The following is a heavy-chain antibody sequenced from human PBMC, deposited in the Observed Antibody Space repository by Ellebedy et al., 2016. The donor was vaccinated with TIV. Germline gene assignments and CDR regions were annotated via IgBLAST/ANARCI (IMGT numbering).Heavy chain of an antibody. J-gene: IGHJ4*02. D-gene: IGHD5-24*01. CDR1: EFPLSYYA. CDR2: ISHDGSTK. V-gene: IGHV3-30-3*01. CDR3: VRDSTHGYDDY. Sequence: GESLKISCAASEFPLSYYAMHWVRQAPGKGLEWVAVISHDGSTKYYADSVKGRFPISRDTSKTTLYLQMNSLRVEDTAVYYCVRDSTHGYDDYWGQGTLVTVSS.